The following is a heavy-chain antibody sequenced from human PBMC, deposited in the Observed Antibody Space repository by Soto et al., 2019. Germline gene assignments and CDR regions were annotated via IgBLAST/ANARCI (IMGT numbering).Heavy chain of an antibody. V-gene: IGHV3-48*01. Sequence: EVQLVESGGGLVQPGGSLRLSCAASGFTFSSYSMNWVRQAPGKGLEWVSYISSSSSTIYYADSVKGRFTISRDNAKNSWSLKMNSLTAEYTAVYYCARDGAVDYWGQGTMVTVSS. CDR1: GFTFSSYS. D-gene: IGHD3-16*01. CDR3: ARDGAVDY. J-gene: IGHJ4*02. CDR2: ISSSSSTI.